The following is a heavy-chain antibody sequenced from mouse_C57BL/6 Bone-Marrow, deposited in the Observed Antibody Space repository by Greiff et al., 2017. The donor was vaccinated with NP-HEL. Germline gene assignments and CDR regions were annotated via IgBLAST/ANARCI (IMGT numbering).Heavy chain of an antibody. J-gene: IGHJ3*01. V-gene: IGHV5-17*01. Sequence: EVQLQESGGGLVKPGGSLKLSCAASGFTFSDYGMHWVRQAPEKGLEWVAYISSGSSTIYYADTVKGRFTISRDNAKNTLFLQMTSLRSEDTAMYYCANSNFLAWFAYWGQGTLVTVSA. CDR2: ISSGSSTI. CDR1: GFTFSDYG. CDR3: ANSNFLAWFAY. D-gene: IGHD2-5*01.